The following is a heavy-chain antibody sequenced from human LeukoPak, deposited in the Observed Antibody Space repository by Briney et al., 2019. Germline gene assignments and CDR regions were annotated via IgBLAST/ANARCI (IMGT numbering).Heavy chain of an antibody. CDR1: GGTFSSYT. J-gene: IGHJ4*02. D-gene: IGHD3-3*01. CDR2: IIPILGIA. Sequence: GASVKVSCKASGGTFSSYTISWVRQAPGQGLEWMGWIIPILGIANYAQKFQGRVTITADKSTSTVYMQLSSLRSEDTAVYYCARDGARDFWSGPGDYWGKGTLVTVSS. V-gene: IGHV1-69*10. CDR3: ARDGARDFWSGPGDY.